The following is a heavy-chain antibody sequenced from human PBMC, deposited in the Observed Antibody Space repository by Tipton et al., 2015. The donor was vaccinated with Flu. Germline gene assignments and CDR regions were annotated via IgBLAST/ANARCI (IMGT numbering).Heavy chain of an antibody. CDR2: IYPSGTP. CDR1: SGSIRSTNYF. V-gene: IGHV4-39*07. D-gene: IGHD2-15*01. J-gene: IGHJ6*03. Sequence: TLSLTCTVSSGSIRSTNYFCAWIRQPPGKRLELIGSIYPSGTPYYNPSLKSRVTISVDTSKSQFSLKLSSVTAADTAVYYCARGGVGIVVVVEQDYYYYMDVWGKGTTVTVSS. CDR3: ARGGVGIVVVVEQDYYYYMDV.